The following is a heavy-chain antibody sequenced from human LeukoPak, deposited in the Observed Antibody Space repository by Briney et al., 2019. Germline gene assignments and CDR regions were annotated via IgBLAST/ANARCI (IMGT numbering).Heavy chain of an antibody. Sequence: ASVKVSCKASGYTFTSYYMHWVRQAPGQRLEWMGWINAGNGNTKYSQKYQGRVTITRDTSASTAYMELSSLRSEDTAVYYCARAYYDYVWGSYDNWFDPWGQGTLVTVSS. CDR3: ARAYYDYVWGSYDNWFDP. D-gene: IGHD3-16*01. V-gene: IGHV1-3*01. CDR1: GYTFTSYY. J-gene: IGHJ5*02. CDR2: INAGNGNT.